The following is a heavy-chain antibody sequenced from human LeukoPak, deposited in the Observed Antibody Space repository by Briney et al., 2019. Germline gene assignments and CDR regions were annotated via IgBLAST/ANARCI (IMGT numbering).Heavy chain of an antibody. CDR2: MNPNSGNT. J-gene: IGHJ5*02. CDR3: ARAGSGSYYRWFDP. V-gene: IGHV1-8*01. CDR1: GYTFTSYD. Sequence: ASAKVSCKASGYTFTSYDINWVRQATGQGLGWMGWMNPNSGNTGYAQKFQGRVTMTRNTSISTAYMELSSLRSEDTAVYYCARAGSGSYYRWFDPWGQGTLVTVSS. D-gene: IGHD3-10*01.